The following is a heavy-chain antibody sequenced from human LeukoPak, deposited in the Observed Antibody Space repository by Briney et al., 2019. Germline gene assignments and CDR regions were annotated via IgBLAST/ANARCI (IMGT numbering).Heavy chain of an antibody. CDR3: ARGGSFITSKKRSVGYCSSTSCYGDWFDP. Sequence: GASVKVSCKASGYTFTSYYMHWVRQAPGQGLEWMGIINPSGGSTSYAQKFQGRVTMTRDTSTSTVYMELSSLRSEDTAVYYCARGGSFITSKKRSVGYCSSTSCYGDWFDPWGQGTLVTVSS. D-gene: IGHD2-2*01. J-gene: IGHJ5*02. CDR1: GYTFTSYY. V-gene: IGHV1-46*01. CDR2: INPSGGST.